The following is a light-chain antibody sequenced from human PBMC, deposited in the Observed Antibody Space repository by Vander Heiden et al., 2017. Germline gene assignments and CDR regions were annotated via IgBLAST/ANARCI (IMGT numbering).Light chain of an antibody. Sequence: IVMTQTPLSLPVTPGEPASISCRSSQSLLDSDNGNIYLDWFLQKPGQSPQLLIYTLSYRVSGVPDRFSGSGPSTDFTRKISRVEAAAVGVYYCRQRKQFPITFGGGTQVDIK. CDR1: QSLLDSDNGNIY. J-gene: IGKJ4*01. CDR3: RQRKQFPIT. CDR2: TLS. V-gene: IGKV2-40*01.